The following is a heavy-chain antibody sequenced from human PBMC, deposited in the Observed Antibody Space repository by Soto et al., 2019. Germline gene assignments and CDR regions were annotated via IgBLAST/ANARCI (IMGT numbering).Heavy chain of an antibody. CDR2: IYPGDSDT. J-gene: IGHJ3*02. CDR3: ARRVYSGSHDAFDI. D-gene: IGHD1-26*01. Sequence: PGEPLKISWRGAGYSFIGYFIGLVRQMPGKGLEWMGIIYPGDSDTRYSPSFQGQVTISADKSISTAYLQWSSLKASDTAMYYCARRVYSGSHDAFDIWGQGTMVTGSS. V-gene: IGHV5-51*01. CDR1: GYSFIGYF.